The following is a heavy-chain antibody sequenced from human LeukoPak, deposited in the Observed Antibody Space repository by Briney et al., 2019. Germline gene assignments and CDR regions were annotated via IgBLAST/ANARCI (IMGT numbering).Heavy chain of an antibody. J-gene: IGHJ4*02. V-gene: IGHV1-69*13. CDR1: GGTFRSFA. Sequence: GASVKVSCKASGGTFRSFAISWVRQAPGQGLEWMGGIIPIFRTANYAQKFQCRVTITADESTTTAYMKLSSLRSEDTAVYYCARALRYYSDSSGYAFDYWGQGTLVTVSS. D-gene: IGHD3-22*01. CDR2: IIPIFRTA. CDR3: ARALRYYSDSSGYAFDY.